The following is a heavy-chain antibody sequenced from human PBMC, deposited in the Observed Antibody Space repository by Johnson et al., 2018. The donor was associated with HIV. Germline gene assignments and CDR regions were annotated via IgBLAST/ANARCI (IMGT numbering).Heavy chain of an antibody. CDR1: NFTFKDYY. Sequence: VQLVESGGGLVQPGRSLRLSCAASNFTFKDYYMNWIRQAPGKGLEWVSGISWNSGSIGYADSVKGRFTISRDNAKNSLYLQMNSLRAEDTALYYCAKGVITFGGVIGPLRAFDIWGQGTVVTVSS. CDR3: AKGVITFGGVIGPLRAFDI. J-gene: IGHJ3*02. V-gene: IGHV3-9*01. CDR2: ISWNSGSI. D-gene: IGHD3-16*02.